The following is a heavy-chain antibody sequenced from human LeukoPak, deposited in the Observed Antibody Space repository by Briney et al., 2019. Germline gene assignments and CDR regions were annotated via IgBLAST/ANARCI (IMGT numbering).Heavy chain of an antibody. Sequence: GRSLRLSCTASGFPFANYAMSWVRQAPGKGLEWVSFIRSRTHGGTTEYAASVKGRFTISRDDSKSIAYLQMNSMKTDDTAVYYCARYVGFGKLFGYFDLWGRGTLVTVSS. J-gene: IGHJ2*01. CDR1: GFPFANYA. CDR2: IRSRTHGGTT. V-gene: IGHV3-49*04. D-gene: IGHD3-10*01. CDR3: ARYVGFGKLFGYFDL.